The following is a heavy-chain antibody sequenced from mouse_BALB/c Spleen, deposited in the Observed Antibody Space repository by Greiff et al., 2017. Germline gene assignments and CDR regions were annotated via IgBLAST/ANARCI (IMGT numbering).Heavy chain of an antibody. CDR2: INPYNDGT. Sequence: VQLKESGTVLARPGASVKMSCTASGYTFTSYVMHWVKQKPGQGLEWIGYINPYNDGTKYNEKFKGKATLTSDKSSSTAYMELSSLTSEDSAVYYCARGGSWFAYWGQGTLVAV. V-gene: IGHV1-14*01. CDR3: ARGGSWFAY. CDR1: GYTFTSYV. J-gene: IGHJ3*01.